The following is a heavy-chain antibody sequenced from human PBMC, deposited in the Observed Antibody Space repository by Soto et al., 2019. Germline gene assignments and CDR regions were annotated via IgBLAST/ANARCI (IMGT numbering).Heavy chain of an antibody. D-gene: IGHD3-22*01. CDR3: ARSYYYDSSGYYRSFFQH. V-gene: IGHV3-33*01. CDR1: GFTFSDYG. Sequence: QVQLVESGGGVVQPGRSLRLSCAASGFTFSDYGMHWVRQAPGKGLEWVAVIWYDGSNRYYADSGKGRFTISRDNSKNTLDLQMNSLRAEDTAVYYCARSYYYDSSGYYRSFFQHWGQGTLVTVSS. CDR2: IWYDGSNR. J-gene: IGHJ1*01.